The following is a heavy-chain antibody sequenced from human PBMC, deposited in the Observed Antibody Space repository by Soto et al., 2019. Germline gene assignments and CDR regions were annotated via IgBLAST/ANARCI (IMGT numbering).Heavy chain of an antibody. J-gene: IGHJ6*02. CDR2: INAYNGNT. Sequence: GASVKVSCKASGYSFTRYGIGWARQAPGQGLEWKGWINAYNGNTNYAQNLQGRLTLTTDTSTTTAYMELRSLRFNDTAIYYCAMVDVYVTPSPQDVWGQGTTVTVSS. V-gene: IGHV1-18*01. CDR1: GYSFTRYG. CDR3: AMVDVYVTPSPQDV. D-gene: IGHD3-16*01.